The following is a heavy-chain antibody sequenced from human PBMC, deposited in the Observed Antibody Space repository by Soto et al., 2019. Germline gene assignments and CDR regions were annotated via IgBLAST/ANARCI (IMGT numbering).Heavy chain of an antibody. CDR2: INAGNGNT. D-gene: IGHD6-19*01. Sequence: ASVKVSCKASGYTFTGYAMHWVRQAPGQRLEWMGWINAGNGNTKYSQKFQGRVTLTRDTSAGAAYMELSSLSSEDTAVYYCARAVAVPADFDYWGQGTLVTVSS. CDR3: ARAVAVPADFDY. V-gene: IGHV1-3*01. J-gene: IGHJ4*02. CDR1: GYTFTGYA.